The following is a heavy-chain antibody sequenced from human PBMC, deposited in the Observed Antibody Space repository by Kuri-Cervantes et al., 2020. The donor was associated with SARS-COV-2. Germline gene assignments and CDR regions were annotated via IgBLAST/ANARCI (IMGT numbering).Heavy chain of an antibody. J-gene: IGHJ5*02. CDR1: GGTFSSYT. D-gene: IGHD3-9*01. CDR3: ARASVSYYDILTGYYGTKNSPFGP. Sequence: SVKVSCKASGGTFSSYTISWVRQAPGQGLEWMGGIIPIFGTANYAQKFQGRVTITADKSTSTAYMELSSLRSEDTAVYYCARASVSYYDILTGYYGTKNSPFGPWGQGTLVTVSS. CDR2: IIPIFGTA. V-gene: IGHV1-69*06.